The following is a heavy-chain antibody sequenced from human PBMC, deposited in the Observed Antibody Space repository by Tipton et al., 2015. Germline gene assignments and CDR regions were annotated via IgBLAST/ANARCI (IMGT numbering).Heavy chain of an antibody. CDR2: IYPDDSDT. J-gene: IGHJ5*01. CDR1: GYTFTSYW. V-gene: IGHV5-51*01. CDR3: ARQPLVYAINGWLDS. Sequence: QSGAEVKKPGESLKISCKASGYTFTSYWIAWVRQMPGKGLEWMGNIYPDDSDTRYSPSFQGQVTISADKSINTAYLQWSSLKASDTAIYYCARQPLVYAINGWLDSWGQGTLVTVSS. D-gene: IGHD2-8*01.